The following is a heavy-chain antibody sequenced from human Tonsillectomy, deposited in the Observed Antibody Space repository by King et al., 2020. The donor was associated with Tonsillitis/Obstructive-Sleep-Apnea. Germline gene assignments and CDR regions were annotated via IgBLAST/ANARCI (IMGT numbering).Heavy chain of an antibody. D-gene: IGHD2-15*01. J-gene: IGHJ3*02. CDR1: GFTFLSSA. CDR2: VVVGNGNT. V-gene: IGHV1-58*01. Sequence: QLVQSGPEVKRPGTSVKVSCKASGFTFLSSAVQWVRQARGQRLEWIGWVVVGNGNTKFAQKFQERVTITRDMSTSTAYMELSSLRSEDTAVYLCAADSGDTMYCSGGSCSPFDIWGQGTMVIVSS. CDR3: AADSGDTMYCSGGSCSPFDI.